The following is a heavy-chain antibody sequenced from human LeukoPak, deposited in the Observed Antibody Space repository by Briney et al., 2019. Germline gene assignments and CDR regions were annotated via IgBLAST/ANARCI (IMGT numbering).Heavy chain of an antibody. Sequence: RSLRLSCAASGFTFSSYAMHWVRQAPGKVLEWVAVISYDGSNKYYADSVKRRFTISRDNSKNTLYLQMNSLRAEDTAVYYCASPQSYYDSSGYWEFDYWGQGTLVTVSS. D-gene: IGHD3-22*01. V-gene: IGHV3-30-3*01. CDR2: ISYDGSNK. CDR3: ASPQSYYDSSGYWEFDY. J-gene: IGHJ4*02. CDR1: GFTFSSYA.